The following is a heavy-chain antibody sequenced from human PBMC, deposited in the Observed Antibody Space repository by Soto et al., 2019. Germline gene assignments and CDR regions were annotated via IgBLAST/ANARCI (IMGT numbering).Heavy chain of an antibody. CDR3: ARGFGWLDY. Sequence: EVPLVESGGGLVQPGGSLRLSCAASGFTISSNYMTWVRQAPGKGLEYVSAISSNGGSTYYANSVKGRFTISRDNSKNTLYLQMGSLRAEDMAVYYCARGFGWLDYWGQGTLVTVSS. V-gene: IGHV3-64*01. CDR1: GFTISSNY. J-gene: IGHJ4*02. CDR2: ISSNGGST. D-gene: IGHD6-19*01.